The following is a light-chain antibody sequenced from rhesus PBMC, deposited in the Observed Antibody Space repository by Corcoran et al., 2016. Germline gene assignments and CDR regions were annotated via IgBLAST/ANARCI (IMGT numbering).Light chain of an antibody. CDR3: GQGTNVPYS. V-gene: IGKV2-62*02. Sequence: DIVMTQSPLSLPITPGQPASISCRSSQSLVHSNGKTYLTWYQQKPGQPPRRLIYQVSNRDSGVPERFSGRGAGTDFTLKISTVEAEDVGVYYCGQGTNVPYSFGQGTKVEIK. J-gene: IGKJ2*01. CDR2: QVS. CDR1: QSLVHSNGKTY.